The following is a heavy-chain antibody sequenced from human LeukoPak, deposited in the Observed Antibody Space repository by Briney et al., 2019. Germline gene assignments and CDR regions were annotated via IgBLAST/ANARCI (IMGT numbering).Heavy chain of an antibody. V-gene: IGHV4-30-2*01. Sequence: PSETLSLTCTVSGGSISSGGYYWSWIRQPPGKGLEWIGYIYHSGSTYYNPSLKSRVTISVDRSKNQFSLKLSSVTAADTAVYYCARHQRFRGRIAAAGSVSRWFDPWGQGTLVTVSS. CDR3: ARHQRFRGRIAAAGSVSRWFDP. CDR1: GGSISSGGYY. CDR2: IYHSGST. J-gene: IGHJ5*02. D-gene: IGHD6-13*01.